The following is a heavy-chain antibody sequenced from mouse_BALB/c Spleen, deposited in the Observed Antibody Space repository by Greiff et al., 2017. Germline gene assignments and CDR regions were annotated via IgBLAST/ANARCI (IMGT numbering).Heavy chain of an antibody. CDR2: ISSGGSYT. J-gene: IGHJ3*01. Sequence: EVKLVESGGGLVQPGGSLKLSCAASGFTFSSYAMSWVRQSPEKRLEWVAEISSGGSYTYYPDTVTGRFTISRDNAKNTLYLEMSSLRSEDTAMYYCARGGSFAYWGQGTLVTVSA. CDR1: GFTFSSYA. V-gene: IGHV5-9-4*01. D-gene: IGHD1-1*02. CDR3: ARGGSFAY.